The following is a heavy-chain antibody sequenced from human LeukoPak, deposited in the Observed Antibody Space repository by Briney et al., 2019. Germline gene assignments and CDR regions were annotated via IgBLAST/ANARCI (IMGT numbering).Heavy chain of an antibody. V-gene: IGHV1-18*01. Sequence: GASVKVSCKASGYTFTSYGINWVRQAPGQGLEWMGWISTYNGYTNYPQNLQGRVTMTTDTSTNTAYMELRSLRSDDTAVYYCARGQQWLETTGTPSLEYWGQGTLVTVSS. CDR1: GYTFTSYG. J-gene: IGHJ4*02. CDR2: ISTYNGYT. D-gene: IGHD6-19*01. CDR3: ARGQQWLETTGTPSLEY.